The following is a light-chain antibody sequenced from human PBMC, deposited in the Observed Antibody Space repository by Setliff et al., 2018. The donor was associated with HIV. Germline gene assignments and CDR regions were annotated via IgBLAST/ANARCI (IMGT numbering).Light chain of an antibody. CDR1: SGSIAENY. Sequence: NFMLTQPHSVSESPGKTVSISCTRSSGSIAENYVHWYQQRPGSSPTTVIYYHHERPSGVPDRFSGSIGYSANSASLTISGLQTEDEADYYCQSYDTSTGSVVFGGGTK. CDR2: YHH. CDR3: QSYDTSTGSVV. J-gene: IGLJ2*01. V-gene: IGLV6-57*01.